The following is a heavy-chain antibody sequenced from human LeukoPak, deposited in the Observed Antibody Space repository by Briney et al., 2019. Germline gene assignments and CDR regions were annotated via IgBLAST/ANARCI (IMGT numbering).Heavy chain of an antibody. CDR2: IGIDSGNT. J-gene: IGHJ4*02. V-gene: IGHV3-48*01. CDR1: GFPFIEYS. D-gene: IGHD1-1*01. CDR3: ARDHNYAFDN. Sequence: GGSLRLSCTASGFPFIEYSMDWVRQAPGKGLEWISYIGIDSGNTKYADSVRGRFTISADKAKNSLYLQMNSLRVEDTAVYYCARDHNYAFDNWGQGTLVSVAS.